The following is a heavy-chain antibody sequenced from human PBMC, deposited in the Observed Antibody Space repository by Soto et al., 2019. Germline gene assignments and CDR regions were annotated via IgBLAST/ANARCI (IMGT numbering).Heavy chain of an antibody. CDR2: IFYIGST. Sequence: QVQLQESGPGLVKPSQTLSLTCTVSGGSISSGGYYWNWIRQHPGKGLEWIGYIFYIGSTYYNPSLKSRGNNSVDTSKDQFSLKANSVTAAETAVYYCARSVFPWGQGTLVTVSS. J-gene: IGHJ5*02. CDR1: GGSISSGGYY. V-gene: IGHV4-31*03. CDR3: ARSVFP.